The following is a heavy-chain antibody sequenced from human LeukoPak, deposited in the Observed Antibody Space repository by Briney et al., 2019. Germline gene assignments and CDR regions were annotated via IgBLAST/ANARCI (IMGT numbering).Heavy chain of an antibody. D-gene: IGHD6-13*01. J-gene: IGHJ4*02. V-gene: IGHV3-33*01. CDR1: GFTFSSYG. Sequence: QSGGSLRLSCAASGFTFSSYGMHWVRQAPGKGLEWVAVIWYDGSNKYYADSVKGRFTISRDNSKNTLYLQMNSLRAEDTAVYCCARDRGGSSSWFVDYWGQGTLVTVSS. CDR2: IWYDGSNK. CDR3: ARDRGGSSSWFVDY.